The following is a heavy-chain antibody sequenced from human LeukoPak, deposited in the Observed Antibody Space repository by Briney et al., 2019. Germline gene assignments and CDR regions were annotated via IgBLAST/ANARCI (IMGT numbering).Heavy chain of an antibody. J-gene: IGHJ3*02. CDR2: ISTYNSNI. Sequence: ASVKVSCKSSGYTFTSFGFTWVRQAPGQGLEWLGWISTYNSNINYAQNLQDSLTPTTDSSTNTAYMELSSLRSDDTAIYYCTRGRLPADAFDIWGQGTLVTVSS. CDR3: TRGRLPADAFDI. D-gene: IGHD2-2*01. CDR1: GYTFTSFG. V-gene: IGHV1-18*01.